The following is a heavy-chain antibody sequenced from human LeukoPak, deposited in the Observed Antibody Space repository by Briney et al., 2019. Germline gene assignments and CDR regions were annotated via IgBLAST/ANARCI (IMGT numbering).Heavy chain of an antibody. V-gene: IGHV3-30*02. CDR3: ARGVGAPGLYYFDY. CDR1: GFTFSSYG. J-gene: IGHJ4*02. D-gene: IGHD1-26*01. CDR2: IRYDGSNK. Sequence: GGSLRLSCAASGFTFSSYGMPWVRQAPGKGLEWVAFIRYDGSNKYYADSVKGRFTISRDNSKNTLYLQMNSLRAEDTAVYYCARGVGAPGLYYFDYWGQGTLVTVSS.